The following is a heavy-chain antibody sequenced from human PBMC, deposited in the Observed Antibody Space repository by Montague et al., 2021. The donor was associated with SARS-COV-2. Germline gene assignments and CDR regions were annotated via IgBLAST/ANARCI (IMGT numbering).Heavy chain of an antibody. Sequence: PALVKPTQTLTLTCTFSGFSLSTSGVGVGWIRQPPGKALEWLALIYWNDDKRYSTSLKTRLTISKDTSKNQVVLTMTNMDPVDTATYYCARMVTIFSLGGYYYYYGMDVWGQGTTVTVSS. CDR1: GFSLSTSGVG. J-gene: IGHJ6*02. D-gene: IGHD3-9*01. CDR2: IYWNDDK. V-gene: IGHV2-5*01. CDR3: ARMVTIFSLGGYYYYYGMDV.